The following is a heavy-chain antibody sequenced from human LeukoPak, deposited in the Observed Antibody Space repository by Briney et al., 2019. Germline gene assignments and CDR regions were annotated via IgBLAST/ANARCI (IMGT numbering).Heavy chain of an antibody. V-gene: IGHV6-1*01. D-gene: IGHD6-19*01. CDR3: ARSPSPYSSGWYFDY. CDR2: TYYRSKWYS. CDR1: GDSVSSNSAA. J-gene: IGHJ4*02. Sequence: PSQTLSLTCVISGDSVSSNSAAWNWIRQSPSRGLEWLGRTYYRSKWYSYSAVSVKSRIIINPDTSKNQFSLQLNSVTPEDTAVYYCARSPSPYSSGWYFDYWGQGTLVTVTS.